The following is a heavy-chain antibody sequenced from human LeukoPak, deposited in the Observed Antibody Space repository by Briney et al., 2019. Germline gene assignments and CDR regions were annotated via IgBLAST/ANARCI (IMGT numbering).Heavy chain of an antibody. J-gene: IGHJ5*02. CDR3: TRSATSSSFHWFDP. D-gene: IGHD6-6*01. CDR2: ISGSGGST. CDR1: GFTFSSYA. V-gene: IGHV3-23*01. Sequence: GSLRLSCAASGFTFSSYAMSWVRQAPGKGLEWVSAISGSGGSTYYADSVKGRFTISRDNPKNPLYLQMNSLRAEDTAVYYCTRSATSSSFHWFDPWGQGTLLTVSS.